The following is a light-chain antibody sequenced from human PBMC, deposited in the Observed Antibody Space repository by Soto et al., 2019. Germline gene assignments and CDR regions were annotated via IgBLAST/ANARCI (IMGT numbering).Light chain of an antibody. CDR3: QKYNSAPRLT. CDR2: AAS. CDR1: QGISNY. Sequence: DVQMTKSASSLSASVGDRVTITCRASQGISNYLAWYQQKPGKVPKLLIYAASTLQSGVPSRFSGSGSGTDFTLTISSLQPEDVATYYCQKYNSAPRLTFGGGTKVDIK. V-gene: IGKV1-27*01. J-gene: IGKJ4*01.